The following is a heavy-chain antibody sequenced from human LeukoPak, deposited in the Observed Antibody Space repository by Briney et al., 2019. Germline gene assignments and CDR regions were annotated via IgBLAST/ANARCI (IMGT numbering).Heavy chain of an antibody. D-gene: IGHD6-19*01. Sequence: GGSLRLSCAASGFTFSSYAMHWVRQAPGKGLEWVSGISGSGGSTHYADSVKGRFTISRDNSKNTLHLQMNSLRAEDTAIYYCAGDRNSDWYSPLDYWGQGSQVTVSP. CDR2: ISGSGGST. J-gene: IGHJ4*02. V-gene: IGHV3-23*01. CDR1: GFTFSSYA. CDR3: AGDRNSDWYSPLDY.